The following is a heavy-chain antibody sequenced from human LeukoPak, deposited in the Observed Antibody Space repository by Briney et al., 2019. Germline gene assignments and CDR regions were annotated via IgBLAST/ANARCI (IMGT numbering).Heavy chain of an antibody. Sequence: GGSLRLSCAASGFTFSNDWMCSVRQAPGDGLEWVAKINQDESKKYYADSVKGRFTISRDNAKNSLYLQMSSLTAEDTAIYYCARDHAYRADYWGQGTLVTVSS. CDR1: GFTFSNDW. J-gene: IGHJ4*02. D-gene: IGHD2-2*01. V-gene: IGHV3-7*01. CDR3: ARDHAYRADY. CDR2: INQDESKK.